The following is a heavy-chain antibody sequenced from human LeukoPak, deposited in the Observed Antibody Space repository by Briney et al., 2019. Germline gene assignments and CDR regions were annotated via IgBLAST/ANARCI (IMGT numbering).Heavy chain of an antibody. V-gene: IGHV4-34*01. D-gene: IGHD5-18*01. CDR1: GGSFSGYY. Sequence: SETLSLTCAVYGGSFSGYYWSWIRQPPGKGLEWIGEINHSGSTNYNPSLKSRVTISVDTSKNQFSLKLSSVTAADTAVYYCAREIPGRRYSYGPAAGGYYMDVWGKGTTVTVSS. J-gene: IGHJ6*03. CDR2: INHSGST. CDR3: AREIPGRRYSYGPAAGGYYMDV.